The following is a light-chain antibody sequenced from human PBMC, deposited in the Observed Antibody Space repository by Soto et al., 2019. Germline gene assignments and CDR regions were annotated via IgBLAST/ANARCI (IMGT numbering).Light chain of an antibody. CDR2: LNSDGSH. J-gene: IGLJ2*01. V-gene: IGLV4-69*01. CDR1: SGHSNYA. Sequence: QPVLTQSPSASASLGASVKLTRTLSSGHSNYAIAWHQQQSEKGPRYLMKLNSDGSHSKGDGIPDRFSGSSSGAERYLTISSLQSEDEADYYCQTWGSGIVVFGGGTKLTVL. CDR3: QTWGSGIVV.